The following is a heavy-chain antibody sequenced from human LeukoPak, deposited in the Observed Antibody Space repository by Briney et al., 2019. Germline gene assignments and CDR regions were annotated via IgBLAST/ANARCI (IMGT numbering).Heavy chain of an antibody. V-gene: IGHV3-74*01. CDR3: ARVVTGYCSSTSCINWFDP. CDR2: INTDGSST. CDR1: GFIFSSYS. J-gene: IGHJ5*02. D-gene: IGHD2-2*01. Sequence: GGSLRLSCAASGFIFSSYSMNWVRQAPGKGLVWVSRINTDGSSTSYADSVKGRFTISRDNAKNTLYLQMNSLRAEDTAVYYCARVVTGYCSSTSCINWFDPWGQGTLVTVSS.